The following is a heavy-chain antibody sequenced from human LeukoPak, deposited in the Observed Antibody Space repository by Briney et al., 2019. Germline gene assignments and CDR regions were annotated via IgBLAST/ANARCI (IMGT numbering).Heavy chain of an antibody. Sequence: GGSLRLSCAASGFSFSSFGMNWVRQAPGKGLEWVSSISSTSSYIYYADSVKGRFTISRDNAKNSLYLQMNSLRAEDTALYYCARDPLYSYGPEDYWGQGTLVTVSS. CDR2: ISSTSSYI. D-gene: IGHD5-18*01. J-gene: IGHJ4*02. V-gene: IGHV3-21*04. CDR3: ARDPLYSYGPEDY. CDR1: GFSFSSFG.